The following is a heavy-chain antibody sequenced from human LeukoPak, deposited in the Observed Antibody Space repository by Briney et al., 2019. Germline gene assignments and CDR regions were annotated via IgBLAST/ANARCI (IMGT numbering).Heavy chain of an antibody. J-gene: IGHJ3*02. CDR3: ARALLI. CDR2: ISYDGSNK. V-gene: IGHV3-30*04. CDR1: GFTFSSYA. Sequence: PGRSLRLSCAASGFTFSSYAMHWVRQAPGKGLEWVAVISYDGSNKYYADSVKGRFTISRDNSKNTLYLEMNSLRAEDTAVYYCARALLIWGQGTMVTVSS. D-gene: IGHD3-10*01.